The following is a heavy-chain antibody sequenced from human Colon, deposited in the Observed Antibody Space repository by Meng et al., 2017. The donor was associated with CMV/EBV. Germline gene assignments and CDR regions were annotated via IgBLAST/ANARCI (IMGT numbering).Heavy chain of an antibody. CDR3: ARGVGGSYSDY. J-gene: IGHJ4*02. D-gene: IGHD1-26*01. CDR2: ISSSSSYI. Sequence: GESLKISCAASGFTFSNYWMSWVRQAPGKGLEWVSSISSSSSYIYYADSVKGRFTISRDNAKNSLYLQMNSLRAEDTAVYYCARGVGGSYSDYWGQGTLVTVSS. CDR1: GFTFSNYW. V-gene: IGHV3-21*01.